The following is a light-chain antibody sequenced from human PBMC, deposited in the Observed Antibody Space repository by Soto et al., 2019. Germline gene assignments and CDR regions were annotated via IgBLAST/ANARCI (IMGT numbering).Light chain of an antibody. CDR2: AAS. Sequence: DIQMTQSPSSLSASVEDRVIITCRASQSISNHLNWYQQKPGKAPKLLIYAASSLHSGVPSRFSGSGSGTDFTLTISSLQPEDFATYYCQQSYSTPRTFGQGTKVDIK. CDR1: QSISNH. V-gene: IGKV1-39*01. CDR3: QQSYSTPRT. J-gene: IGKJ1*01.